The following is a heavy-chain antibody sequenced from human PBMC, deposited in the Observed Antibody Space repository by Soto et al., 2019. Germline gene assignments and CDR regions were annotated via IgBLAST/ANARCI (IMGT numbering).Heavy chain of an antibody. CDR1: GFTFSNYV. CDR2: ISHDGNNK. CDR3: AREDESSGYAGTFHH. J-gene: IGHJ1*01. Sequence: GGSLRLSCAASGFTFSNYVIHLVRQAQGQGLEWVALISHDGNNKQYGDSVTGRFTISRDNSKNTLSLQMDTLRAEDTAVYYCAREDESSGYAGTFHHWGQGTQVTVSS. D-gene: IGHD3-22*01. V-gene: IGHV3-30-3*01.